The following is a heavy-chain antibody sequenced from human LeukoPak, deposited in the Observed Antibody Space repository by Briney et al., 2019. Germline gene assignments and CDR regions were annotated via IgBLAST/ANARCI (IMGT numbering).Heavy chain of an antibody. D-gene: IGHD4-23*01. V-gene: IGHV4-39*07. CDR1: GGSISSSSYY. Sequence: SETLSLTCTVSGGSISSSSYYWGWVRQPPGKGLEWIGSIYYSGSTYYNPSLKSRVTISVDTSKNPFSLKLSSVTAADTAVYYCARDGVGVTYYNWFDPWGQGTLVTVSS. CDR3: ARDGVGVTYYNWFDP. J-gene: IGHJ5*02. CDR2: IYYSGST.